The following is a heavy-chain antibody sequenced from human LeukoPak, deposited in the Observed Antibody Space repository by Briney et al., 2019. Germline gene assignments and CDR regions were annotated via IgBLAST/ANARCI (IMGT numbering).Heavy chain of an antibody. CDR3: ARTALTTVTLWFDP. CDR1: GGSFSGYY. V-gene: IGHV4-34*01. CDR2: INHSGST. J-gene: IGHJ5*02. D-gene: IGHD4-11*01. Sequence: SETLSLTCAVYGGSFSGYYWSWIRQPPGKGLVWIGEINHSGSTNYNPSLKSRVTISVDTSKNQFSLKLSSVTAADTAVYYCARTALTTVTLWFDPWGQGTLVTVSS.